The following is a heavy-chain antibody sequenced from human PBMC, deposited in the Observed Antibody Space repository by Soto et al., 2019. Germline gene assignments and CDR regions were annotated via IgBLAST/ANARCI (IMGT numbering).Heavy chain of an antibody. V-gene: IGHV4-59*01. D-gene: IGHD3-3*01. J-gene: IGHJ4*02. CDR3: ARAYDFWSGPIDY. CDR2: IYYSGST. Sequence: SEILSLTCTVSGGSISSYYWSWIGQPPGKGLEWIGYIYYSGSTNYNPSLKSRVTISVDTSKNHFSLKLSSVTAADTAVYYCARAYDFWSGPIDYWGQGTLVTVSS. CDR1: GGSISSYY.